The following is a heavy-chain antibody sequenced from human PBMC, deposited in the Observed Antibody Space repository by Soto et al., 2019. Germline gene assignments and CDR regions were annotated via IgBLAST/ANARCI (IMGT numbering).Heavy chain of an antibody. D-gene: IGHD4-17*01. CDR3: ARDLTTVTHPFDY. J-gene: IGHJ4*01. CDR2: INTGNGNT. Sequence: ASVKVSCKASGYTFTTYAIHWVRQAPRQGLEWMGWINTGNGNTKFSQKFQGGVTITSDTSATTAYMELSSLTSEDTAIYYCARDLTTVTHPFDYWGQGTLVTVSS. CDR1: GYTFTTYA. V-gene: IGHV1-3*04.